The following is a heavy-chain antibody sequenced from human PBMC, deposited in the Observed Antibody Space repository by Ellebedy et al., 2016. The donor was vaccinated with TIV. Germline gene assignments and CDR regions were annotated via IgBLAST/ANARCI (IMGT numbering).Heavy chain of an antibody. CDR3: AAWLRFGDLVPFDP. V-gene: IGHV3-66*01. D-gene: IGHD3-10*01. J-gene: IGHJ5*02. CDR1: GFTSGDYA. Sequence: PGGSLRLSCRASGFTSGDYAMSWVRQAPGKGLEWVSGIDSGGKTFYADSAKGRFTISRDNSKNTVFLQMNSLRPEDTAVYYCAAWLRFGDLVPFDPWGQGTLVTVSS. CDR2: IDSGGKT.